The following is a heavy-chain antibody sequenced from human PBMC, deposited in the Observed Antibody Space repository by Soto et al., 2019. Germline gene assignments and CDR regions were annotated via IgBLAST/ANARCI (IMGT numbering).Heavy chain of an antibody. CDR2: TWFDGSID. D-gene: IGHD3-22*01. CDR1: GFNFNDYG. J-gene: IGHJ4*02. CDR3: ARDGAHIDSSGTFDF. Sequence: QVQLVESGGGVVQPGRSLRLSCVASGFNFNDYGLNWVRQAPGKGLEWVAITWFDGSIDYYAESVKGRFTISRDNSKNTVYLQMNSLRGEDTAIYYCARDGAHIDSSGTFDFWGQGTQVTVSS. V-gene: IGHV3-33*01.